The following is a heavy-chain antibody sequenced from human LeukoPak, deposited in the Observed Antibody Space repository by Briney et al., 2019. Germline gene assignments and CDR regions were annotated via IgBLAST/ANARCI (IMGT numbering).Heavy chain of an antibody. D-gene: IGHD3-9*01. V-gene: IGHV3-7*04. CDR2: IKGDGSEK. CDR1: GFDFSDYW. CDR3: ARDSTSEVLRYFDAFQYFDS. J-gene: IGHJ4*02. Sequence: GGSLRLSCAASGFDFSDYWMSWVRQAPGRGLEWVANIKGDGSEKYYVDSVKARFTISRDNAKNSMYLQMNRLRAEDTAVYYCARDSTSEVLRYFDAFQYFDSWGQGTLVTVSS.